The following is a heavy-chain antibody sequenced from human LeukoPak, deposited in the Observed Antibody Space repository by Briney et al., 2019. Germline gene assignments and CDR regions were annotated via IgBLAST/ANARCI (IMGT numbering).Heavy chain of an antibody. Sequence: PGGPLRLSCAASGFTFSSYAMSWVRQAPGKGLEWVSAISGSGGSTYYADSVKGRFTISRDNSKNTLYLQMNSLRAEDTAVYYCAKAGPYYDFWSGYYLALGGDYGMDVWGQGTTVTVSS. J-gene: IGHJ6*02. CDR2: ISGSGGST. D-gene: IGHD3-3*01. CDR3: AKAGPYYDFWSGYYLALGGDYGMDV. V-gene: IGHV3-23*01. CDR1: GFTFSSYA.